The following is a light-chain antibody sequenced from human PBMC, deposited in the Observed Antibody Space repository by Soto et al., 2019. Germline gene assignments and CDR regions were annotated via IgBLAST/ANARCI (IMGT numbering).Light chain of an antibody. CDR1: QNINRN. CDR2: RAS. CDR3: QQYEESPPYS. J-gene: IGKJ2*01. V-gene: IGKV3-15*01. Sequence: ETVLTQSPATLSVSPGESASLSCRASQNINRNLAWYQQRPGQAPRLLILRASTRASGIPARFSGSGSGTEFTLTVSGLESEDFAVYYCQQYEESPPYSFGQGTKVEIK.